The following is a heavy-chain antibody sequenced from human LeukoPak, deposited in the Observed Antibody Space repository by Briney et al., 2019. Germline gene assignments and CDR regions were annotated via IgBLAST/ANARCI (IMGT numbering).Heavy chain of an antibody. CDR3: ARDNWNYGSSMDV. CDR1: GVSVSSYY. CDR2: IYYSGST. Sequence: SETLSLTCTVSGVSVSSYYWSWIRQPPGKGLEWIGYIYYSGSTNYNPSLKGRVTISVDTSKNQFSLKLSSVTAADTAVYHCARDNWNYGSSMDVWGQGTTVTVSS. J-gene: IGHJ6*02. V-gene: IGHV4-59*02. D-gene: IGHD1-7*01.